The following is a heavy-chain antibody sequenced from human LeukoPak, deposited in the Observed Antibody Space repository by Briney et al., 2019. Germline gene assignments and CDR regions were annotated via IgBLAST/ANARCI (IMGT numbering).Heavy chain of an antibody. J-gene: IGHJ4*02. D-gene: IGHD4-11*01. Sequence: GGSLRLSCAASGFTFSSYSMNWVRQAPGKGLEWVSSISSSSTYISYADSVKGRFTISRDNAKNSLYLQMNSLRAEDTAVYYCSTSRPLQSFDCWGQGALVTVSS. CDR2: ISSSSTYI. V-gene: IGHV3-21*04. CDR1: GFTFSSYS. CDR3: STSRPLQSFDC.